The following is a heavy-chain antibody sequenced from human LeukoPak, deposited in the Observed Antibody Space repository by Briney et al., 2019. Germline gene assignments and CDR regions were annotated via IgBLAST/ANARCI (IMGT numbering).Heavy chain of an antibody. V-gene: IGHV6-1*01. D-gene: IGHD3-22*01. J-gene: IGHJ6*02. CDR1: GDSVSSNSAA. Sequence: SHTLSLTCAISGDSVSSNSAAWNWIRQSPSRGLEWLGRTYYRSKWYNDYAVSVKSRITINPDTSKNQFSLQLNSVTPEDTAVYYCARGETDYYDSQKGYGMDVWGQGTTVTVSS. CDR2: TYYRSKWYN. CDR3: ARGETDYYDSQKGYGMDV.